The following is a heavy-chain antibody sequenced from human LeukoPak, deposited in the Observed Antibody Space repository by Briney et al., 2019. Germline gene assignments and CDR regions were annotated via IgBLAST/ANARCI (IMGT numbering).Heavy chain of an antibody. CDR3: ANGRFLEWTILDY. J-gene: IGHJ4*02. CDR2: ISYDGSNK. Sequence: GGSLRLSCAASGFTFSSYGMHWVRQAPGKGLEWVAVISYDGSNKYYADSVKGRFTISRDNSKNTLYLQMNSLRAEDTAVYYCANGRFLEWTILDYWGQGTLVTVSS. D-gene: IGHD3-3*01. V-gene: IGHV3-30*12. CDR1: GFTFSSYG.